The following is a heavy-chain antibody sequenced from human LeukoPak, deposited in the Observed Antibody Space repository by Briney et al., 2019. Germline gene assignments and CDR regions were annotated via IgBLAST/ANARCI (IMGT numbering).Heavy chain of an antibody. D-gene: IGHD4-17*01. CDR1: GYTFTGYY. V-gene: IGHV1-2*02. Sequence: ASVKVSCKASGYTFTGYYMHWVRQAPGQGLEWMGWINPNSGGTNYAQKFPRRVTMTRETSISTAYTGPSRLRSDDPPVSYCAIGRRGATGSTGDYWGQGTLVTVSS. J-gene: IGHJ4*02. CDR3: AIGRRGATGSTGDY. CDR2: INPNSGGT.